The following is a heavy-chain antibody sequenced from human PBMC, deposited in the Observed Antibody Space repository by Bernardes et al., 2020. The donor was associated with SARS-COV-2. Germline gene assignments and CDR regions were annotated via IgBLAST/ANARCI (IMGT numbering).Heavy chain of an antibody. V-gene: IGHV3-15*01. CDR3: TTGNLRVTYYYYYYGMDV. J-gene: IGHJ6*02. CDR2: IKSKTDGGTT. CDR1: GFTFSNAW. D-gene: IGHD5-18*01. Sequence: GGSLRLSCAASGFTFSNAWMSWVRQAPGKGLEWVGRIKSKTDGGTTDYAAPVKGRFTISRDDSKNTLYLQMNSLKTEDTAVYYCTTGNLRVTYYYYYYGMDVWGQGTTVTVSS.